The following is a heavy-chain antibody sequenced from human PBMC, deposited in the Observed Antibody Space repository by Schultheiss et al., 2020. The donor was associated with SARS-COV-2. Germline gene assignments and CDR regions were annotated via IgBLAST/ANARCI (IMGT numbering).Heavy chain of an antibody. CDR1: GFTFSSYG. CDR2: IYHSGST. D-gene: IGHD3-3*01. J-gene: IGHJ4*02. Sequence: GSLRLSCAASGFTFSSYGMSWVRQAPGKGLEWIGEIYHSGSTYYNPSLKSRVTISVDTSKNQFSLKLSSVTAADTAVYYCARLVPGYDFWSGYYSNWGQGTLVTVSS. V-gene: IGHV4-34*01. CDR3: ARLVPGYDFWSGYYSN.